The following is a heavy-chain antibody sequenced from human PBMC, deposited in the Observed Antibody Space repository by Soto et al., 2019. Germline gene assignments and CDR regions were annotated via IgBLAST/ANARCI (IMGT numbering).Heavy chain of an antibody. CDR1: GFTFSSYG. V-gene: IGHV3-30*18. Sequence: QVQLVESGGGVVQPGRSLRLSCAASGFTFSSYGMHWVRQAPGKGLEWVAVISYDGSKKYYADSVKGRFTISRDNSKNTLYLQMNSLRAEDTAVYYCAKSPRITIWLTEDYWGQGTLVTVSS. J-gene: IGHJ4*02. CDR3: AKSPRITIWLTEDY. D-gene: IGHD3-3*01. CDR2: ISYDGSKK.